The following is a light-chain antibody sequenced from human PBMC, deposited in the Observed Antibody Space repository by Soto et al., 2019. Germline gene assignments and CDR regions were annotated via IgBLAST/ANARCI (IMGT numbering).Light chain of an antibody. CDR1: QNIGSR. CDR3: QQYAITPKT. CDR2: DAS. Sequence: DIQMTQSPSTLSASVGDRVAITCRASQNIGSRLAWYQQKPDEAPKLLIYDASSLESGVPLRFGGSGSGTDFTLTISRLEPEDFAVYYCQQYAITPKTFGQGTRVEIK. J-gene: IGKJ1*01. V-gene: IGKV1-5*01.